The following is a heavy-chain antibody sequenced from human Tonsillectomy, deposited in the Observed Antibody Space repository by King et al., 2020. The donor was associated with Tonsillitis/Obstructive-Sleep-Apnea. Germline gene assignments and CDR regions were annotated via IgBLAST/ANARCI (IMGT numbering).Heavy chain of an antibody. CDR2: INHSGST. D-gene: IGHD2-2*01. V-gene: IGHV4-34*01. CDR3: ARRLKRGVPADDY. Sequence: QVQLQQWGAGLLKPSETLSLTCAVYGGSFSGYYWSWIRQPPGKGLEWIGEINHSGSTNYNPSLKSRVTISVDTSKNQFSLKLSSVTAADTAVYYCARRLKRGVPADDYWGQGTLVTVSS. CDR1: GGSFSGYY. J-gene: IGHJ4*02.